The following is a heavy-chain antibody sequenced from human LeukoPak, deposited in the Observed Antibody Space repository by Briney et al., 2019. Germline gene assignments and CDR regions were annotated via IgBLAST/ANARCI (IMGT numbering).Heavy chain of an antibody. D-gene: IGHD3-22*01. V-gene: IGHV4-38-2*02. CDR1: GGSISSYY. CDR3: ASLDSSGYWPY. J-gene: IGHJ4*02. Sequence: SETLSLTCTVSGGSISSYYWGWIRQPPGKGLEWIGSIYHSGSTYYNPSLKSRVTISVDTSKNQFSLKLSSVTAADTAVYYCASLDSSGYWPYWGQGTLVTVSS. CDR2: IYHSGST.